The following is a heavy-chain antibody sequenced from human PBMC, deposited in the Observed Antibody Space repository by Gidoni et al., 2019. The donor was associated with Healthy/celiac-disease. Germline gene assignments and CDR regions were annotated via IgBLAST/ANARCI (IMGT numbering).Heavy chain of an antibody. J-gene: IGHJ4*02. D-gene: IGHD2-15*01. CDR3: AKGPPYIYCSGGSCYSEEYYFDY. Sequence: EVQLVESGGGLVQPGGSLRLSCAAAGFTFSSYAMSWGRRAPGKGLEWVSAISGSGGSTYYSDSVKVRFTISRDNSKNTLYLQMNSLRAEDTAVYYCAKGPPYIYCSGGSCYSEEYYFDYWGQGTLVTVSS. CDR1: GFTFSSYA. CDR2: ISGSGGST. V-gene: IGHV3-23*04.